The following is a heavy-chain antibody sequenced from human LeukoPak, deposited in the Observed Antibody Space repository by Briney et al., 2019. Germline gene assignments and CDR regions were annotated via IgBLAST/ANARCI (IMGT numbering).Heavy chain of an antibody. J-gene: IGHJ6*03. Sequence: SVKVSCKASGYAFTSYDINWVRQATGQGLEWMGWIIPILGIANYAQKFQGRVTITADKSTSTAYMELSSLRSEDTAVYYCARDRGGSSVYYYYYMDVWGKGTTVTVSS. CDR2: IIPILGIA. V-gene: IGHV1-69*10. D-gene: IGHD6-6*01. CDR1: GYAFTSYD. CDR3: ARDRGGSSVYYYYYMDV.